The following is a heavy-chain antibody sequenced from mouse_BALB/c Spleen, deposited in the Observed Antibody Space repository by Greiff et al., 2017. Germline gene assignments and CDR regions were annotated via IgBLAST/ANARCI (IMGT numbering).Heavy chain of an antibody. D-gene: IGHD1-1*02. CDR1: GFAFTNYL. J-gene: IGHJ1*01. CDR3: ARSGGGAVYFDD. CDR2: INPGSGGT. V-gene: IGHV1-54*01. Sequence: VQLQQSGAELVRPGTSVKVSCKASGFAFTNYLIEWVKQRPGQGLEWIGVINPGSGGTNYNEKFKGKATLAADKSSSAAYMQLSSLTSDDSAVYFSARSGGGAVYFDDWGAGTTVTVSS.